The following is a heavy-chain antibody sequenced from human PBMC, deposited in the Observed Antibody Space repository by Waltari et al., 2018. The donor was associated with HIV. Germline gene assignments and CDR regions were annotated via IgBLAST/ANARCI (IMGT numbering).Heavy chain of an antibody. CDR3: AKSGGDILTGHSYYYYGMDV. Sequence: QLLESGVGLVQPGGSLRLSCAASGFTFSSYALSWVRQAPGKGLEWVSGISGSGRSTYYADSVKGRFTISRDNSKNTVYLQMNSLRAEDTAVYYCAKSGGDILTGHSYYYYGMDVWGLGTTVTVSS. CDR2: ISGSGRST. CDR1: GFTFSSYA. V-gene: IGHV3-23*01. D-gene: IGHD3-9*01. J-gene: IGHJ6*02.